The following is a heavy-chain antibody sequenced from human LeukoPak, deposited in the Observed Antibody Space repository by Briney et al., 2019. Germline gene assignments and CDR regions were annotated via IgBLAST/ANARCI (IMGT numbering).Heavy chain of an antibody. CDR1: RYIFTGYQ. V-gene: IGHV1-2*02. D-gene: IGHD3-10*01. CDR3: AREGRWESGYKFGSGTSALDY. Sequence: GASVKGSCKASRYIFTGYQIHWVRQAPGQGLEWMGWINPKSGDTNYAQKFRDRVTVTRDSSISTVYMELSSLRSDDTAVYYCAREGRWESGYKFGSGTSALDYWGQGTPVSVSS. J-gene: IGHJ4*02. CDR2: INPKSGDT.